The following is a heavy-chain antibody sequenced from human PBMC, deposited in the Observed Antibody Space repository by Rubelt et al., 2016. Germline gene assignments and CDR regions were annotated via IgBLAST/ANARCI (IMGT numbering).Heavy chain of an antibody. CDR3: ITDPIPVGGGIWFDP. CDR2: IKTRSVGGTT. CDR1: GFTFSNVW. V-gene: IGHV3-15*07. J-gene: IGHJ5*02. D-gene: IGHD6-19*01. Sequence: EVQLVESGGGLVEPGGSLRLSCAASGFTFSNVWMYWVRQAPAKGLEWVGRIKTRSVGGTTEYAAPVKGRFTVSRDESKNTLYLQMNSLNTEDTGVYDCITDPIPVGGGIWFDPWGQGTLVTVAS.